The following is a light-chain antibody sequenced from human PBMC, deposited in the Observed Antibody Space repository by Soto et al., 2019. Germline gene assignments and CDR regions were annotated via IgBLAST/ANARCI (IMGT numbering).Light chain of an antibody. CDR1: HSVPTNY. Sequence: EIVLTQSPGTLSLSPGERVTLSCRASHSVPTNYLAWYQQKPGQSPRLLIYGASTRATGIPERFSGSGSGTDFTLTISRLEPEDFAVYYCQQCANWPPKWTFGQGTKVDI. CDR2: GAS. J-gene: IGKJ1*01. CDR3: QQCANWPPKWT. V-gene: IGKV3-20*01.